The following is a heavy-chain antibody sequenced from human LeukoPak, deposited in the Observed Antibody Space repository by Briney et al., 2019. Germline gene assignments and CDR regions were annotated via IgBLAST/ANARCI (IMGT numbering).Heavy chain of an antibody. CDR3: ARAMGYSSSWYPLDY. CDR1: GYTFTSYG. J-gene: IGHJ4*02. CDR2: ISAYNGNT. Sequence: ASVKVSCKASGYTFTSYGISWVRQAPGQGLEWMGWISAYNGNTNYAQKLQGRVTMTRNTSISTAYMELSSLRYEDTAVYYCARAMGYSSSWYPLDYWGQGTLVTVSS. V-gene: IGHV1-18*01. D-gene: IGHD6-13*01.